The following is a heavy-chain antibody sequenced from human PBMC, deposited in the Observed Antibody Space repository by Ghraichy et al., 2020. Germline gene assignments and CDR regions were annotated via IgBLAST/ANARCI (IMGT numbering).Heavy chain of an antibody. D-gene: IGHD3-3*01. CDR3: ARDAQLDYDFWSGYLDY. Sequence: GGSLRLSCAASGFTFSSYSMNWVRQAPGKGLEWVAVIWYDGSNKYYADSVKGRFTISRDNSKNTLYLQMNSLRAEDTAVYYCARDAQLDYDFWSGYLDYWGQGTLVTVSS. V-gene: IGHV3-33*08. J-gene: IGHJ4*02. CDR1: GFTFSSYS. CDR2: IWYDGSNK.